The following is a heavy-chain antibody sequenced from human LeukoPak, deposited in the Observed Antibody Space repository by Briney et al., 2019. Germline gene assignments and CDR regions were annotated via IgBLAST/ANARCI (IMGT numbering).Heavy chain of an antibody. CDR1: GGTFSSYA. D-gene: IGHD3-10*01. CDR2: IIPILGIA. V-gene: IGHV1-69*04. CDR3: AIALMSGSYYFVLLDY. Sequence: GASVKVSCKASGGTFSSYAISWVRQAPGQGLEWMGRIIPILGIANYAQKFQGRVTITADKSTSTAYMELSSLRSEDTAAYYCAIALMSGSYYFVLLDYWGQGTLVTVSS. J-gene: IGHJ4*02.